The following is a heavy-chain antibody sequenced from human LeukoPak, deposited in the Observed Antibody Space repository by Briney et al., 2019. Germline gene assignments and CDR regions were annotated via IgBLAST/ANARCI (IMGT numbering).Heavy chain of an antibody. CDR2: INTGSTTI. J-gene: IGHJ3*01. D-gene: IGHD6-6*01. CDR3: ARDSSVCEFDV. CDR1: GFTFSPYT. Sequence: GESLRLSCAASGFTFSPYTMHWFRQPPGKGLEWVSYINTGSTTIYYADSVKGRFTISRDNAKNSVYLHLNSLRAEDTAVYYCARDSSVCEFDVWGQGTLVTVSS. V-gene: IGHV3-48*01.